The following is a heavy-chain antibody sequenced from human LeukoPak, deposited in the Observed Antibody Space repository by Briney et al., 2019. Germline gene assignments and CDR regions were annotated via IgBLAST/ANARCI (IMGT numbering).Heavy chain of an antibody. CDR3: ATYYFDSTNFYYAGGYFDN. CDR1: GYTLTELS. V-gene: IGHV1-24*01. J-gene: IGHJ4*02. Sequence: GASVKVSCKVSGYTLTELSMHWVRQAPGKGLEWMGGFDPEDGETIYAQKFQGRVTMTKDTSTDTAYMELSSLRSEDTAVYYCATYYFDSTNFYYAGGYFDNWGQGTLVTVSS. CDR2: FDPEDGET. D-gene: IGHD3-22*01.